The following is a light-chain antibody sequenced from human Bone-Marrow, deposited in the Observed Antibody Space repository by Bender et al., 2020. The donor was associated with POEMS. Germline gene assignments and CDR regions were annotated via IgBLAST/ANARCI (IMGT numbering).Light chain of an antibody. J-gene: IGLJ2*01. V-gene: IGLV4-69*01. Sequence: QLVLTQSPSASASLGASVKLTCTLSSGHSSYAIAWHQQQPEKGPRYLMKLNSDGSHNKGDGIPDRFSGSISGAERYLTISSLQSEDEADYYCQTWDTGIRVFGGGTKLTVL. CDR1: SGHSSYA. CDR2: LNSDGSH. CDR3: QTWDTGIRV.